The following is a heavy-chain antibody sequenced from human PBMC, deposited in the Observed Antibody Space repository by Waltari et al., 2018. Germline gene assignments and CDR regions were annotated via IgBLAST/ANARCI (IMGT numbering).Heavy chain of an antibody. J-gene: IGHJ3*02. Sequence: VQLQESGPGLVKPSETLSLTCAVSADSMRNYYWTWIRQPPGKRLEWIGYISYSGTTNYNPSLKSRVTISLDTSKSQFSLRLSSVTAEDTAVYYCARLDMIGKTTFDIWGQGTMVTVSS. CDR3: ARLDMIGKTTFDI. V-gene: IGHV4-59*08. CDR2: ISYSGTT. D-gene: IGHD3-22*01. CDR1: ADSMRNYY.